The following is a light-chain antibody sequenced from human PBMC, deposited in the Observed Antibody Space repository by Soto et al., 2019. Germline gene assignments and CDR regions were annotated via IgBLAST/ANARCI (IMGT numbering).Light chain of an antibody. J-gene: IGKJ5*01. CDR3: QQYNNWPS. CDR2: DAS. Sequence: EIVMTQSPATLSVSPGERATLSCRASQSVSSNLAWYQQKPGQAPRLLIYDASNRATGIPARFSGSGSGTGFTLTIRSLQSEDFAVYFCQQYNNWPSFGQGTRLEIK. CDR1: QSVSSN. V-gene: IGKV3D-15*01.